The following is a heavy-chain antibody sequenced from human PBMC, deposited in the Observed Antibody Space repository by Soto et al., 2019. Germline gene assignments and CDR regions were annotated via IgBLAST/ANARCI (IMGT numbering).Heavy chain of an antibody. CDR3: ARADLLAAAADY. J-gene: IGHJ4*02. CDR2: ISSSGSTI. CDR1: GFTFSSYE. D-gene: IGHD6-13*01. V-gene: IGHV3-48*03. Sequence: PLGGSLRLSCAASGFTFSSYEMNWVRQAPGKGLEWVSYISSSGSTIYYADSVKGRFTISRDNAKNSLYLQMNSLRAEDTAVYYCARADLLAAAADYWGQGTLVTVSS.